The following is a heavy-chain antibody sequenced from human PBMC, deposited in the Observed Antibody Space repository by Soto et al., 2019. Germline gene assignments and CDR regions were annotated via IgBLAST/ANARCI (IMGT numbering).Heavy chain of an antibody. CDR2: INAGNGNT. CDR1: GYTFTTFA. Sequence: ASVKVSCKASGYTFTTFAIHWVRQAPGQRLEWMGWINAGNGNTKYSQSLQGRVTFTRDTSANTAYMEVGSLRSEDTAVYYCERARGIVVVTDRFDYWGQGTLVTVYS. CDR3: ERARGIVVVTDRFDY. V-gene: IGHV1-3*01. J-gene: IGHJ4*02. D-gene: IGHD2-21*02.